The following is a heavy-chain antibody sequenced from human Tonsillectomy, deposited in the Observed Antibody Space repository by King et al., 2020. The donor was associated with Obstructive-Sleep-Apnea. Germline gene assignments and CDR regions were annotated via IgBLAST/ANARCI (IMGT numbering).Heavy chain of an antibody. CDR2: IISSTSTI. V-gene: IGHV3-48*04. CDR1: GITFSSYS. Sequence: VQLVESGGGLVQPGGSLRLSCAASGITFSSYSMNWVRQAPGKGLEWVSYIISSTSTIYYADSVKCRFTISRDNAKNSLYLQMNSLRAEDTAVYYCATGGPDAFDFWGRGTMVTVSS. D-gene: IGHD3-16*01. CDR3: ATGGPDAFDF. J-gene: IGHJ3*01.